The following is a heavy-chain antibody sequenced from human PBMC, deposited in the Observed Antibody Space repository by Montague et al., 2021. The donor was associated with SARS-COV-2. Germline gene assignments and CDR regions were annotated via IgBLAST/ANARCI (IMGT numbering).Heavy chain of an antibody. V-gene: IGHV4-39*02. CDR2: IYFTGKT. J-gene: IGHJ3*02. D-gene: IGHD1/OR15-1a*01. Sequence: SETLSLTCSVSGDSISRSHYFWAWIRQPPGMGLEWIGSIYFTGKTYYHPSLKSQVTISIDTSKNHFSLRLSSVTAADSAVFYCARWGLNNAFDIWGLGTMITISS. CDR1: GDSISRSHYF. CDR3: ARWGLNNAFDI.